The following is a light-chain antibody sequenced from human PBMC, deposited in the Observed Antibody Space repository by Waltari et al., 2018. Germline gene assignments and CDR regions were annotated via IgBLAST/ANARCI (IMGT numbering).Light chain of an antibody. J-gene: IGLJ2*01. V-gene: IGLV3-10*01. CDR2: EDN. Sequence: SYELTQPPSVSVSPGQTARITCSGDALPKKYAFWFQQKPGQSPILIISEDNRRPSGIPERFSGSSSGTVATLTISGAQVEDEADYYCFSTDSSGNYWFFGGGTRLTVL. CDR3: FSTDSSGNYWF. CDR1: ALPKKY.